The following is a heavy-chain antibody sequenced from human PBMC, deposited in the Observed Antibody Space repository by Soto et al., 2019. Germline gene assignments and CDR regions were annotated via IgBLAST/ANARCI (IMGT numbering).Heavy chain of an antibody. CDR3: ARRARPDFYYMDV. CDR2: SSSNGVGT. V-gene: IGHV3-64*01. Sequence: EVQLAESGGGLAQPGGSLRCSCAASGFTLSGYAMDWVRQAPGKGLEYVSGSSSNGVGTYYANSVQGRFTISRDNSKNTVYLQMCSLRPEDMAVYYCARRARPDFYYMDVWGKGATVTVSS. J-gene: IGHJ6*03. D-gene: IGHD6-6*01. CDR1: GFTLSGYA.